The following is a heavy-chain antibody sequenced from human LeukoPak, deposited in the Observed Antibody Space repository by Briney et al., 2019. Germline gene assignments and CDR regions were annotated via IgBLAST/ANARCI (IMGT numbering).Heavy chain of an antibody. D-gene: IGHD1-26*01. V-gene: IGHV4-59*08. CDR3: ARLGFSNSGSYLAPSDY. Sequence: SETLSLTCTVSDGSISSYYWRWIRQPPGKGLEWIGYIYYSGGTNYNPSLKSRVTISVDTSKNQFSLKLSSVTAADTAVYYCARLGFSNSGSYLAPSDYWGQGTLVTVSS. CDR1: DGSISSYY. J-gene: IGHJ4*02. CDR2: IYYSGGT.